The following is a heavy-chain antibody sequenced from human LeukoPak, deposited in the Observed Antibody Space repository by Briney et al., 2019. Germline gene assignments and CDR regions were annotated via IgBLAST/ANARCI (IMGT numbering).Heavy chain of an antibody. CDR3: ARDSGSYYVDYYYYYGMDV. CDR1: GDSVSSNSAA. Sequence: SQTLSLTCAISGDSVSSNSAAWNWIRQSPSRGLEWLGRTYYRSKWYNDYAVSVKSRITINPDTSKNQFSLQLNSVTPEDTAVYYCARDSGSYYVDYYYYYGMDVWGQGTTVTVSS. D-gene: IGHD1-26*01. CDR2: TYYRSKWYN. V-gene: IGHV6-1*01. J-gene: IGHJ6*02.